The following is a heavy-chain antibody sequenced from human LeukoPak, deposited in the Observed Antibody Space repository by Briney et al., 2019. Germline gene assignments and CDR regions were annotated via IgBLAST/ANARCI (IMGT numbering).Heavy chain of an antibody. CDR2: ISAYNGNT. J-gene: IGHJ4*02. D-gene: IGHD3-10*01. CDR1: GYTFTSYV. V-gene: IGHV1-18*01. CDR3: ARGPYGSGSYYKFDY. Sequence: GASVKVSCKASGYTFTSYVISGGERPLGQGLEGWGWISAYNGNTNYAQKLQGRVTMTTDTSTSTAYMELRSLRSDDTAVYYCARGPYGSGSYYKFDYWGQGTLVTVSS.